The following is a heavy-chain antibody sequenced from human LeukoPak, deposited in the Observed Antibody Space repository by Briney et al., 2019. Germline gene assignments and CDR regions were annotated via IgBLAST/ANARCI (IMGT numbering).Heavy chain of an antibody. V-gene: IGHV4-59*01. D-gene: IGHD2-15*01. J-gene: IGHJ4*01. CDR3: AREEPATPYSDY. CDR1: GASISSYY. Sequence: SETLSPTCTVSGASISSYYWSWVRQPPGKGLEWIGYIYYSGSTNYNPSLKSRVTISVDTSKNQFSLKLSSVTAADTAVNTCAREEPATPYSDYSGQGSLVTASS. CDR2: IYYSGST.